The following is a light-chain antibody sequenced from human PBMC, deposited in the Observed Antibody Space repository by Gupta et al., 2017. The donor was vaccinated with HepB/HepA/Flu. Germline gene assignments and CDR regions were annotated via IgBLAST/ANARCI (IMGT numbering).Light chain of an antibody. Sequence: HSVLTQSTSISGTPGQRVTISCSGRSSNVGSNNVNWYQQLPGTAPKLLIYYNDERPSGVPDRISGSKSGTSASLAISGLQSEDEADYYCAAWDTSLNAVVFGGGTKLTVL. CDR2: YND. V-gene: IGLV1-44*01. CDR1: SSNVGSNN. J-gene: IGLJ2*01. CDR3: AAWDTSLNAVV.